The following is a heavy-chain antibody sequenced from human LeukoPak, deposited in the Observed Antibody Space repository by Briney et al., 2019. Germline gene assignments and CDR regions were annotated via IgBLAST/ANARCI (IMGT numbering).Heavy chain of an antibody. D-gene: IGHD3-9*01. CDR1: GFTFSSYW. J-gene: IGHJ3*02. V-gene: IGHV3-7*01. Sequence: PGGSLRLSCAASGFTFSSYWMSWVRQASGKGLEWVANIKQDGSEKYYVDSVKGRFTISRDNAKNSLYLQMNSLRAEDTAVYYCARRVLRYFDWLLGSDAFDIWGQGTMVTVSS. CDR2: IKQDGSEK. CDR3: ARRVLRYFDWLLGSDAFDI.